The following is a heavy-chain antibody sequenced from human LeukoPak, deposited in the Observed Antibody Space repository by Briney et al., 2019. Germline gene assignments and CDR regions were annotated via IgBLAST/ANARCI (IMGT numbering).Heavy chain of an antibody. Sequence: GGSLRLSCAASGFTFSSYAMHWVRQAPGKGLEWVAVISYDGSNKYYADSVKGRFTISRDNSKNTLYLQMNSLRAEDTAVHYCAREIQLWVYDSSGFDYWGQGTLVTVSS. CDR3: AREIQLWVYDSSGFDY. CDR2: ISYDGSNK. D-gene: IGHD3-22*01. J-gene: IGHJ4*02. CDR1: GFTFSSYA. V-gene: IGHV3-30*04.